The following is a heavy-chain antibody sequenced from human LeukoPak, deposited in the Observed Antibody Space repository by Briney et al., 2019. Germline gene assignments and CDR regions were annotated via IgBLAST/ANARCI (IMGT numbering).Heavy chain of an antibody. V-gene: IGHV1-46*01. CDR1: GYTFTSYY. D-gene: IGHD3-22*01. Sequence: ASVKVSCKASGYTFTSYYMHWVRQAPGQGLEWMGIINPSGGSTSYAQKFQGRVTMTRDTSTSTVYMELSSLRSEDTAVYYRARESSSLRRTMIVVVTNPHFDYWGQGTLSPSPQ. CDR3: ARESSSLRRTMIVVVTNPHFDY. J-gene: IGHJ4*02. CDR2: INPSGGST.